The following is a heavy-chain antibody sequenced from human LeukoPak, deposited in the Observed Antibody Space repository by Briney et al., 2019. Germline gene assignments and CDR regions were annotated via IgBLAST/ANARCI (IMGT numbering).Heavy chain of an antibody. Sequence: GGSLRLSCAASGFTFSSYSMNRVRQAPGKGLEWVSSISSSSSYIYYADSVKGRFTISRDNAKNSLYLQMNSLRAEDTAVYYCARDEIGYGDYVHYWGQGTLVTVSS. CDR1: GFTFSSYS. CDR3: ARDEIGYGDYVHY. D-gene: IGHD4-17*01. V-gene: IGHV3-21*01. CDR2: ISSSSSYI. J-gene: IGHJ4*02.